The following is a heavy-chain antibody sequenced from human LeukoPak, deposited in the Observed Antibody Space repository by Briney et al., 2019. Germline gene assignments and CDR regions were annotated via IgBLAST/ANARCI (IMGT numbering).Heavy chain of an antibody. D-gene: IGHD3-22*01. V-gene: IGHV1-2*02. J-gene: IGHJ3*02. Sequence: GASVKVSCKASGYTFTTYDITWVRQATGQGLEWMGWINPNSGGTNYAQKFQGRVTMTRDTSISTAYMELSRLRSDDTAVCYCARDITEGYDSSYDAFDIWGQGTMVTVSS. CDR3: ARDITEGYDSSYDAFDI. CDR1: GYTFTTYD. CDR2: INPNSGGT.